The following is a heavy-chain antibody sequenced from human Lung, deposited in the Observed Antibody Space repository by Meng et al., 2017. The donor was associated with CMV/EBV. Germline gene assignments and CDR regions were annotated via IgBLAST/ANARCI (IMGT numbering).Heavy chain of an antibody. CDR3: ATSEEGGYDFWSGYSGNYYGMDV. CDR2: IRYDGSNK. Sequence: GGSXRLXCAASGFXFSSYGMHWVRQAPGKGLEWVAFIRYDGSNKYYADSVKGRFTISRDNSKNTLYLQMNSLRAEDTAVYYCATSEEGGYDFWSGYSGNYYGMDVWXQGTTVTVSS. V-gene: IGHV3-30*02. J-gene: IGHJ6*02. CDR1: GFXFSSYG. D-gene: IGHD3-3*01.